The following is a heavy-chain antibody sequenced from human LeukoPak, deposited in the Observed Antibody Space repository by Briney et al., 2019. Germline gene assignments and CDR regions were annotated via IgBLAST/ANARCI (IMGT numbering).Heavy chain of an antibody. D-gene: IGHD3-22*01. CDR3: ARGFDSSGI. J-gene: IGHJ4*02. CDR1: GYTFTDYY. Sequence: ASVKVSCKASGYTFTDYYIHWVRQAPGQGLEWMGWINPNSGGTNYAQKFQGRVTLTRDTSISTAYMELNRLRSDDTAVYYCARGFDSSGIWGQGTLVTVSS. CDR2: INPNSGGT. V-gene: IGHV1-2*02.